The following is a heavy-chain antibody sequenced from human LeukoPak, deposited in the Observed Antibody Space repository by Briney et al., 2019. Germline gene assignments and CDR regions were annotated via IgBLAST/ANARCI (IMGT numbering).Heavy chain of an antibody. J-gene: IGHJ4*02. D-gene: IGHD2-2*02. V-gene: IGHV4-59*12. CDR2: IYFSGST. Sequence: SETLSLTCAVSGGSISTYYWSWIRQPPGKGLEWIGYIYFSGSTNYNPSLKSRVTISIDTSKNQFSLKLSSVTAADTAVYYCARGGGYCSSTSCSTSRFDYWGQGTLVTVSS. CDR1: GGSISTYY. CDR3: ARGGGYCSSTSCSTSRFDY.